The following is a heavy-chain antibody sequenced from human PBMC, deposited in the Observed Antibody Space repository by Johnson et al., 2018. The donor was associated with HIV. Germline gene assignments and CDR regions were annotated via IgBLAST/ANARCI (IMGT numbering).Heavy chain of an antibody. J-gene: IGHJ3*02. Sequence: VQLVESGGGVVRPGGSLRLSCAASGFTFDDYGMSWVRQAPGKGLEWVSGINWNGGSTGYADSVKGRFTISRDNSKNTLYLQMNSLRAEETAVYYCARETDIAPYSGSYPTQAFDIWGQGTMVTVSS. CDR2: INWNGGST. D-gene: IGHD1-26*01. V-gene: IGHV3-20*04. CDR1: GFTFDDYG. CDR3: ARETDIAPYSGSYPTQAFDI.